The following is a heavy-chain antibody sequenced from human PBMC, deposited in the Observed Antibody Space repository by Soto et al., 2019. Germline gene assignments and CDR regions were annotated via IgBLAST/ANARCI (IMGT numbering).Heavy chain of an antibody. CDR1: GYTFTSYY. Sequence: GSSVKVSCKASGYTFTSYYMHWVRQAPGQGLEWMGIINPSGGSTSYAQKFQGRVTMTRDTSTSTVYMELSSLRSEDTAVYYCARDGSLWYYDSSRSVLDFSGQGSLVTGSS. J-gene: IGHJ4*02. D-gene: IGHD3-22*01. V-gene: IGHV1-46*01. CDR2: INPSGGST. CDR3: ARDGSLWYYDSSRSVLDF.